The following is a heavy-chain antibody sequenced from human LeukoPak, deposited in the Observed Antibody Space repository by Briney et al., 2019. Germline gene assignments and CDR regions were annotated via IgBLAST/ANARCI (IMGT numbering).Heavy chain of an antibody. V-gene: IGHV3-21*01. CDR2: ISSSSSSYI. CDR3: ARVRVVTALGYFDY. J-gene: IGHJ4*02. Sequence: GGSLRLSCAASGFTFSSYSMNWVRQAPGEGLEWVSSISSSSSSYIYYADSVKGRFTISRDNAKNSLYLQMNSLRAEDTAVYYCARVRVVTALGYFDYWGQGTLVTVSS. D-gene: IGHD2-21*02. CDR1: GFTFSSYS.